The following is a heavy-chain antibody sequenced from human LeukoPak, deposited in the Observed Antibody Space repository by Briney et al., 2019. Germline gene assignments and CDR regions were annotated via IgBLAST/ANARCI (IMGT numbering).Heavy chain of an antibody. CDR1: GFTFSSYS. CDR2: ISSSSSYI. D-gene: IGHD3-10*01. CDR3: ARVPMVQGVNVDPCDY. V-gene: IGHV3-21*01. J-gene: IGHJ4*02. Sequence: GGSLRLSCAASGFTFSSYSMNWVRQAPGKGLEWVSSISSSSSYIYYADSVKGRFTISRDNAKKSLFLQMNSLRDEDTAVYYCARVPMVQGVNVDPCDYWGQGTLVTVSS.